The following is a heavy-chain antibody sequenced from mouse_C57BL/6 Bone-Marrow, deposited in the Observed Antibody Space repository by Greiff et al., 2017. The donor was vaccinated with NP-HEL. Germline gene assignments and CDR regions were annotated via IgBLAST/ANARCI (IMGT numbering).Heavy chain of an antibody. CDR1: GFTFSSYA. J-gene: IGHJ3*01. CDR3: ARDQDGYYVPAWFAY. CDR2: ISDGGSYT. V-gene: IGHV5-4*01. Sequence: EVQLVESGGGLVKPGGSLKLSCAASGFTFSSYAMSWVRQTPEKRLEWVATISDGGSYTYYPDNVKGRFTISRDNAKNNLYLQMSHLKSEDTAMYYCARDQDGYYVPAWFAYWGQGTLVTVSA. D-gene: IGHD2-3*01.